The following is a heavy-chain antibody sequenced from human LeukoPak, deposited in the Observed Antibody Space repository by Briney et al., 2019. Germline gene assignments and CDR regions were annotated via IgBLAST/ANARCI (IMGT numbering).Heavy chain of an antibody. V-gene: IGHV4-34*01. CDR2: INHSGST. D-gene: IGHD3-10*01. Sequence: SETLSLTCTVSGGAISSHYWSWIRQPAGKGLEWIGEINHSGSTNYNPSLKSRVTISVDTSKNQFSLKLSSVTAADTAVYYCARGRSGGSGSYYGGEDYWGQGALVTVSS. CDR1: GGAISSHY. CDR3: ARGRSGGSGSYYGGEDY. J-gene: IGHJ4*02.